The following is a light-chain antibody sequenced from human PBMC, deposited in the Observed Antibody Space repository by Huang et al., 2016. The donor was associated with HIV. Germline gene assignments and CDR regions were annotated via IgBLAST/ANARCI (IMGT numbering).Light chain of an antibody. CDR1: QSVYASSTSKDY. Sequence: DIIMSQSPESLTVSRGERATLNCRSSQSVYASSTSKDYMAWFQQKPGQPPRLLLFWASSREVGVPDRFSGSGSGTHFTLTIANLQPEDAAIYYCQQYYSSPQTFGQGTRV. CDR2: WAS. J-gene: IGKJ1*01. V-gene: IGKV4-1*01. CDR3: QQYYSSPQT.